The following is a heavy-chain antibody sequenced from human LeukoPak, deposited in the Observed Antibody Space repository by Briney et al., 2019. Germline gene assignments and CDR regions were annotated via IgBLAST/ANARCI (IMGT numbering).Heavy chain of an antibody. V-gene: IGHV3-11*04. Sequence: GGSLRLSCAASGFTFSDYYMSWIRQAPGKGLECVSYISSSGNNTYHADSVKGRFTISRDNAKNSLYLQMSSLRAEDTAVYYCARDGGSSWYFDYWGQGTLVTVSS. J-gene: IGHJ4*02. CDR3: ARDGGSSWYFDY. D-gene: IGHD6-13*01. CDR2: ISSSGNNT. CDR1: GFTFSDYY.